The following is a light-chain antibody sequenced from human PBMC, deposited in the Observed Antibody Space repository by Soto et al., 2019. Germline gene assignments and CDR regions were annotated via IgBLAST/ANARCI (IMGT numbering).Light chain of an antibody. CDR3: QQYKTYPLT. Sequence: DIQMTQSPTTLSASVGDRVTITCRASQSLNSWLAWYQQKPGKAPKLLIHKASSLGSGVPSRFSGSESGTEFTLTISSLQPDDFATYYCQQYKTYPLTFGGGTKVEIK. CDR1: QSLNSW. V-gene: IGKV1-5*03. CDR2: KAS. J-gene: IGKJ4*01.